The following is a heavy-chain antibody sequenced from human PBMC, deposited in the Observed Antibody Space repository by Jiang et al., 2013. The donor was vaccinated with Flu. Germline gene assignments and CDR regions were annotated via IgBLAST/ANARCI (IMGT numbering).Heavy chain of an antibody. D-gene: IGHD5-18*01. J-gene: IGHJ4*02. CDR3: ARDGRESNSYGLDY. Sequence: GAEVKKPGSVGEGRPGKASGGTFSSYAISWVRQAPGQGLEWMGGIIPIFGTANYAQKFQGRVTITADESTSTAYMELSSLRSEDTAVYYCARDGRESNSYGLDYWGQGTLVTVSS. CDR2: IIPIFGTA. V-gene: IGHV1-69*01. CDR1: GGTFSSYA.